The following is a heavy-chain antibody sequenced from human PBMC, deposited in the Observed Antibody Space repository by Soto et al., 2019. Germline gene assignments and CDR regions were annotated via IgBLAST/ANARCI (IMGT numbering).Heavy chain of an antibody. CDR1: GFTFSSYA. V-gene: IGHV3-30-3*01. CDR2: ISYDGSNK. J-gene: IGHJ3*02. CDR3: ARGGYYDSSGYLPGGAFYI. D-gene: IGHD3-22*01. Sequence: QVQLVESGGGVVQPGRSLRLSCAASGFTFSSYAMHWVRQAPGKGLEWVAVISYDGSNKYYADSVKGRFTISRDNSKNTLYLQMNSLRAEDTAVYYCARGGYYDSSGYLPGGAFYIWGQWTMVTVSS.